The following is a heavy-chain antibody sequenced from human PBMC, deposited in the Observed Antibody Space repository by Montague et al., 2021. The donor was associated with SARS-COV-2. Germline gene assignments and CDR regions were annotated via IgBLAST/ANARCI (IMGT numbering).Heavy chain of an antibody. J-gene: IGHJ3*01. CDR2: IHYTGSA. Sequence: SETLSLTCTVSGGSINNYYWSWIRQPPEKGPEWIAFIHYTGSANYNPSLKSRATISVDPYKNQCSLKLTSVTAADTAMYYCAKEREVVRAARTLVAFDLWGQGTMVTVSS. CDR3: AKEREVVRAARTLVAFDL. CDR1: GGSINNYY. D-gene: IGHD2-2*01. V-gene: IGHV4-59*12.